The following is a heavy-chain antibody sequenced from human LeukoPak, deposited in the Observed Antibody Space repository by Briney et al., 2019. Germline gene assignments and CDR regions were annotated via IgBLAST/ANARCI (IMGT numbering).Heavy chain of an antibody. CDR3: ARDSDSSGYYYYFDS. CDR2: INPNSGST. Sequence: ASVKVSCKASGYTFTGCYMHWVRQAPGQGLEWMGWINPNSGSTNYAQKFQGRVTMTRDTSISTAYMELSRLTSDDTAIYYCARDSDSSGYYYYFDSWGQGTLVTVSS. V-gene: IGHV1-2*02. D-gene: IGHD3-22*01. CDR1: GYTFTGCY. J-gene: IGHJ4*02.